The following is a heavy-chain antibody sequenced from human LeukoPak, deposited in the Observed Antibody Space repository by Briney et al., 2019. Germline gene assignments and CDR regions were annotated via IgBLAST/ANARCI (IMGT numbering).Heavy chain of an antibody. J-gene: IGHJ4*02. D-gene: IGHD2-15*01. CDR1: GFTFSSYS. V-gene: IGHV3-21*01. CDR2: ISSSSSYI. Sequence: GGPLRLSCAASGFTFSSYSMNWVRQAPGKGLEWVSSISSSSSYIYYADSVKGRFTISRDNAKNSLYLQMNSLRAEDTAVYYCARGRYCSGGSYYSPYYFDYWGQGTLVTVSS. CDR3: ARGRYCSGGSYYSPYYFDY.